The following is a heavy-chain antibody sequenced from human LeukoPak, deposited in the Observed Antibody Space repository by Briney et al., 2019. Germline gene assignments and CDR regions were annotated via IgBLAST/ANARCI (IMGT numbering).Heavy chain of an antibody. CDR3: ARDRGYDYVWGSYRYDY. J-gene: IGHJ4*02. CDR1: GGSISSYY. V-gene: IGHV4-59*01. Sequence: SETLSLTCTVSGGSISSYYWSWIRQPPGKGLEWIGYIYYSGSTKYNPSLKSRVTISVDTPKNQFSLKLSSVTAADTAVYYCARDRGYDYVWGSYRYDYWGQGTLVTVSS. D-gene: IGHD3-16*02. CDR2: IYYSGST.